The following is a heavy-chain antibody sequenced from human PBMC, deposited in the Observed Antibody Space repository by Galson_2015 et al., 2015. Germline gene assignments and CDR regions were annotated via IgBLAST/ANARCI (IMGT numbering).Heavy chain of an antibody. D-gene: IGHD3-9*01. V-gene: IGHV4-39*01. Sequence: ETLSLTCTVSGGSISSSNYYWAWIRQSPGKGLEWIGSIHYSGTTYYKPSLGSRVTISVDTSKNQFSLKVSSVTAADTAVYYCARPLNYYYYMHVWGKGTTVTVSS. CDR3: ARPLNYYYYMHV. J-gene: IGHJ6*03. CDR1: GGSISSSNYY. CDR2: IHYSGTT.